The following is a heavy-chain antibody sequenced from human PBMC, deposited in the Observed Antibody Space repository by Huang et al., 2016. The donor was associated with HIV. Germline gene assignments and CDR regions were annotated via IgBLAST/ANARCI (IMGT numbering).Heavy chain of an antibody. D-gene: IGHD3-3*01. CDR1: GGSINTGRYY. J-gene: IGHJ2*01. Sequence: QMRFQESGPGLVKPSGTLCLTCNVSGGSINTGRYYWGWIRQPPGKGLYGVGGLYYTGKMHHDPSLKGRLTMSADTSKNQFSLNLSSVTAADTAIYYCARNHDFWRGRMFAISYFDVWGRGTLVTVAS. V-gene: IGHV4-39*01. CDR2: LYYTGKM. CDR3: ARNHDFWRGRMFAISYFDV.